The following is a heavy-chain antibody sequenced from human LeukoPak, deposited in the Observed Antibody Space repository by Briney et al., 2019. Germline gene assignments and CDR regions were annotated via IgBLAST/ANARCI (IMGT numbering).Heavy chain of an antibody. CDR1: GGYISSYY. D-gene: IGHD5-18*01. V-gene: IGHV4-59*05. J-gene: IGHJ5*02. Sequence: SETLSLTCTVSGGYISSYYWSWIRQPPGEGLEWIGSIYYSGSTYYNPSLKSRVTISVDTSKNQFSLKLSSVTAADTAVYYCARPNSYLNWFDPWGQGTLVTVSS. CDR2: IYYSGST. CDR3: ARPNSYLNWFDP.